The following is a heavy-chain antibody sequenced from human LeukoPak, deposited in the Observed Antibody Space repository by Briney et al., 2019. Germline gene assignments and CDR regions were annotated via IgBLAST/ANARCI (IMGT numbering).Heavy chain of an antibody. CDR3: AKNRDGYNNGMDV. CDR1: GFTFSSYA. J-gene: IGHJ6*02. D-gene: IGHD5-24*01. V-gene: IGHV3-23*01. Sequence: GGSLRLSCAASGFTFSSYALSWVRQAPGKGLEWVSSISGSGGSTYYADSVKGRFTISRDNSKNTLYLQMNSLKAEDTAVYYCAKNRDGYNNGMDVWGQGTTVTVSS. CDR2: ISGSGGST.